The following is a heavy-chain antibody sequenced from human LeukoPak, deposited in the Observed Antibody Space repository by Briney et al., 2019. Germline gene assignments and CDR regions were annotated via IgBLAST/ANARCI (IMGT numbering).Heavy chain of an antibody. J-gene: IGHJ4*02. CDR3: ARDTINRFGELFDY. D-gene: IGHD3-10*01. CDR2: ISSSSSYI. V-gene: IGHV3-21*01. Sequence: KTGGSLRLSCAASGFTFSSYSMNWVRQAPGKGLEWVSSISSSSSYIYYADSVKGRFTISRDNAKNSLYLQMNSLRAEDTAVYYCARDTINRFGELFDYWGQGTLVTVSS. CDR1: GFTFSSYS.